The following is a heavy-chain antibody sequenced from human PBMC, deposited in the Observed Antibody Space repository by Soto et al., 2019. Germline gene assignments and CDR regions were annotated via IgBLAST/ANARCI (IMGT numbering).Heavy chain of an antibody. CDR1: GGSIGSDDYY. D-gene: IGHD6-6*01. CDR2: IYYTGRT. J-gene: IGHJ4*02. V-gene: IGHV4-30-4*01. CDR3: ARDRSNSPDYFDF. Sequence: SETLSLTCTVSGGSIGSDDYYWSWIRQPPEKGREWIGYIYYTGRTYYNPSLKSRVTISIDTSRNQFSLTLTSVSAADTAVYYCARDRSNSPDYFDFWGQGTLVTVSS.